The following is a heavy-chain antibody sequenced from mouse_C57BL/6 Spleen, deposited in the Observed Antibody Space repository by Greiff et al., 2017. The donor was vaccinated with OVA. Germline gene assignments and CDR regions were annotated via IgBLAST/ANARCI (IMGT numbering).Heavy chain of an antibody. CDR3: ARTIYDGYYEFAY. CDR1: GFTFSDYG. V-gene: IGHV5-17*01. D-gene: IGHD2-3*01. CDR2: ISSGSSTI. Sequence: EVQVVESGGGLVKPGGSLKLSCAASGFTFSDYGMHWVRQAPEKGLEWVAYISSGSSTIYYADTVKGRFTISRDNAKNTLFLQMTRLRSEDTAMYYCARTIYDGYYEFAYWGQGTLVTVSA. J-gene: IGHJ3*01.